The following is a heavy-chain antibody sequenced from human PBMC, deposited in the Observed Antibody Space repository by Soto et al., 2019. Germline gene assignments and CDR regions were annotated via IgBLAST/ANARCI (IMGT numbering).Heavy chain of an antibody. CDR1: GYTFTSYY. CDR2: INPSGGST. CDR3: ARHESIDIAAPYMDV. D-gene: IGHD6-13*01. V-gene: IGHV1-46*01. Sequence: ASVKVSCKASGYTFTSYYMHWVRQAPGQGLEWMGIINPSGGSTSYAQKFQGQVTISADKSISTAYLQWSSLKASDTAMYYCARHESIDIAAPYMDVWGKGTTVTVSS. J-gene: IGHJ6*03.